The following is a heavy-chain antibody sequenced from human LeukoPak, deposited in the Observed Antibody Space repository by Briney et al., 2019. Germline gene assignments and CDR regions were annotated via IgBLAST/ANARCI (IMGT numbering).Heavy chain of an antibody. V-gene: IGHV3-53*01. CDR3: TRDTPGIAASVSGG. D-gene: IGHD6-13*01. Sequence: GGSLRLSCTASGFSVSHNYMNWVRQAPGKGLEWVALIYSGGNTHYADSVKGRFTISRVNSKNTLYLQMSSLRVEDTAVYYCTRDTPGIAASVSGGWGQGTLVTVSS. CDR2: IYSGGNT. J-gene: IGHJ4*02. CDR1: GFSVSHNY.